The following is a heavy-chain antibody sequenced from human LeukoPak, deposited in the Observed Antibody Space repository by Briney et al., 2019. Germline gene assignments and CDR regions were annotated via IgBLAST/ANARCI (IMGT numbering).Heavy chain of an antibody. J-gene: IGHJ3*02. D-gene: IGHD3-16*02. CDR2: ISGSGGST. CDR1: GFTFSSYG. Sequence: GGSLRLSCAASGFTFSSYGMSWVRQAPGKGLEWVSAISGSGGSTYYADSVKGRFTISRDNSKNTLYLQMNSLRAEDTAVYYCAIGYYDYVWGSYRPYAFDIWGQGTMVTVSS. V-gene: IGHV3-23*01. CDR3: AIGYYDYVWGSYRPYAFDI.